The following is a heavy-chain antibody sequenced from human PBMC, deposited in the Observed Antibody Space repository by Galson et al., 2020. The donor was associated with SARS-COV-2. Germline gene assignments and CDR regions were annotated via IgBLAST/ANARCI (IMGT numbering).Heavy chain of an antibody. J-gene: IGHJ6*03. CDR3: ARAFNHGYMDV. V-gene: IGHV3-21*01. CDR2: ISSSSSYI. CDR1: GFTFSSYS. Sequence: GGSLRLSCAASGFTFSSYSMNWVRQAPGKGLEWVSSISSSSSYIYYADSVKGRFTISRDNAKNSLYLQMNSLRAEDTAVYYCARAFNHGYMDVWGKGTTVTVSS.